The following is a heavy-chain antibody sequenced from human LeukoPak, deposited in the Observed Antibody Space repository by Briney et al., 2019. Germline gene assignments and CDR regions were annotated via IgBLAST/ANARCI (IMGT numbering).Heavy chain of an antibody. V-gene: IGHV3-21*01. D-gene: IGHD6-13*01. CDR3: ARVPWYSKCYFDY. J-gene: IGHJ4*02. CDR2: ISSSSSYI. CDR1: GFTFSSYS. Sequence: GGSLRLSCAASGFTFSSYSMNWVRQAPGKGLEWVSSISSSSSYIYYADSVKGRFTISRDNAKNSLYLQMNSLRAEDTAVYYCARVPWYSKCYFDYWGQGTLVTVSS.